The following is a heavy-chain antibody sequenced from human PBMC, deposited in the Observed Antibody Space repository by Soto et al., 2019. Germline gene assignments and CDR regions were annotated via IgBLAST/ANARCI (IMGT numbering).Heavy chain of an antibody. J-gene: IGHJ3*02. D-gene: IGHD3-22*01. CDR1: GYTFTSYY. CDR2: ISPSGGST. CDR3: ARGRLTMTAVVKEAFDI. V-gene: IGHV1-46*01. Sequence: GASVKVSCKASGYTFTSYYVHGVRQAPGRGLEWMAIISPSGGSTSYAQKFQDRVTTTRDTSTSTVYMELSSLRSEDTAVYYCARGRLTMTAVVKEAFDIWGQGTMVTVSS.